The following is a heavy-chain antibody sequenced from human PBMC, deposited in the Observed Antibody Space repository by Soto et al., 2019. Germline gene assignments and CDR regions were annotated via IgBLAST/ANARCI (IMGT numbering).Heavy chain of an antibody. J-gene: IGHJ4*02. CDR2: MNPIRGNT. V-gene: IGHV1-8*01. D-gene: IGHD1-26*01. Sequence: QVQLVQSGADVKKPGASVKVSCKASGYMFATYDINWVRQAPGQGLQWMGWMNPIRGNTGYARKFQGRITMTRNTSISTAYMELSSLTSDDTAIYYCGRMSYSGSSTGIDFWGQGTLVTVSS. CDR3: GRMSYSGSSTGIDF. CDR1: GYMFATYD.